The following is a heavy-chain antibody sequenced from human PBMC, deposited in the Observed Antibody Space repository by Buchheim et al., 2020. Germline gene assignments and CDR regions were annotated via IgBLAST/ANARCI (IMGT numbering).Heavy chain of an antibody. J-gene: IGHJ4*02. CDR2: INHSGST. CDR3: ARGRVKVVVITYFDY. CDR1: GGSISSGGYY. D-gene: IGHD3-22*01. Sequence: QVQLQESGPGLVKPSQTLSLTCTVSGGSISSGGYYWSWIRQPPGKGLEWIGEINHSGSTNYNPSLKSRVTISVDTSKNQFSLKLSSVTAADTAVYYCARGRVKVVVITYFDYWGQGTL. V-gene: IGHV4-31*03.